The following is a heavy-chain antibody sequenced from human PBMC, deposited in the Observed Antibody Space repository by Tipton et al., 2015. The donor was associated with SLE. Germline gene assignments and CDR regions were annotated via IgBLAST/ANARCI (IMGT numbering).Heavy chain of an antibody. CDR3: ASGVVTDDY. D-gene: IGHD2-21*02. J-gene: IGHJ4*02. Sequence: SLRLSCAASGFTFSSYSMNWVRQAPGKGLEWVSSISSSSSYIYYADSVKGRVTISRDNAKNALYLQMNSLRAEDTAVYYCASGVVTDDYWGQGTLVAVSS. CDR1: GFTFSSYS. CDR2: ISSSSSYI. V-gene: IGHV3-21*03.